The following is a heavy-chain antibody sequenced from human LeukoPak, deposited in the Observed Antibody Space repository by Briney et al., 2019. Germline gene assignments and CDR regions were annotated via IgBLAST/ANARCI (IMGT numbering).Heavy chain of an antibody. CDR1: GFTFSSYA. J-gene: IGHJ4*02. D-gene: IGHD1-26*01. Sequence: PGGPLRLSCAASGFTFSSYAMSWVRQAPGKGLEWVSAISGSGGSTYYADSVKGRFTISRDNSKNALYLQMNSLRAEDTAVYYCAKDVGTGSYGGFDYWGQGTLVTVSS. CDR2: ISGSGGST. CDR3: AKDVGTGSYGGFDY. V-gene: IGHV3-23*01.